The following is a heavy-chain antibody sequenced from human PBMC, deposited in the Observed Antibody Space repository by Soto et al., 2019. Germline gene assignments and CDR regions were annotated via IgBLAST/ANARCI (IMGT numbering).Heavy chain of an antibody. Sequence: QVQLVESGGGVVQPGRSLRLSCAASGFPFTTYGMHWVREGPGKGLEWVAVISYDGSNKYYADSVKGRFTISRDNSKNMLYLQMNSLRPEDTALYYCVGGQYYFGYRGQGTLVTGSS. CDR3: VGGQYYFGY. CDR2: ISYDGSNK. D-gene: IGHD3-10*01. CDR1: GFPFTTYG. J-gene: IGHJ4*02. V-gene: IGHV3-30*03.